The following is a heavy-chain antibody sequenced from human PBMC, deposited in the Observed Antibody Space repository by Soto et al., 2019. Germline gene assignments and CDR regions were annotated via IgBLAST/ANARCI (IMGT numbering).Heavy chain of an antibody. V-gene: IGHV4-4*07. Sequence: SETLSLTCTVSGGSISSYYWSWIRQPAGKGLEWIGRIYTSGSTNYNPSLKSRVTMSVDTSKNQFSLKLSSVTAADTAVYYCARAVSYDFWSGYNYNYYCMDVWGQGTTVTVSS. CDR1: GGSISSYY. D-gene: IGHD3-3*01. CDR2: IYTSGST. J-gene: IGHJ6*02. CDR3: ARAVSYDFWSGYNYNYYCMDV.